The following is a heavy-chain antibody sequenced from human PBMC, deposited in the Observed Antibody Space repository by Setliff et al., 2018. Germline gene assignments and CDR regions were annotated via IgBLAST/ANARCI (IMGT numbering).Heavy chain of an antibody. V-gene: IGHV4-59*01. Sequence: SETLSLTCTVSGGSISSYYWSWIRQAPGKGLEWIGYISYSGNTKYSPSLKIRVTISVDTAKNQISLKLSSVTPPDTAVYYCARTRYGLGGRPYWGQGTLVTVSS. CDR3: ARTRYGLGGRPY. CDR2: ISYSGNT. CDR1: GGSISSYY. D-gene: IGHD2-15*01. J-gene: IGHJ4*02.